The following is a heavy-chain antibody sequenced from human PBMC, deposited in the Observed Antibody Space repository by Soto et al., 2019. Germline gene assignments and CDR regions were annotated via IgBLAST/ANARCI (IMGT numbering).Heavy chain of an antibody. CDR2: ISYDGSNK. D-gene: IGHD6-19*01. CDR3: AKESLPIAVAGTWFDP. Sequence: QVQLVESGGGVVQPGRSLRLSCAASGFTFSSYGMHWVRQAPGKGLEWVAVISYDGSNKYYADSVKGRFTISRDNSKNTLYLQMNSLRAEDTAVYYCAKESLPIAVAGTWFDPWGQGTLVTVSS. CDR1: GFTFSSYG. J-gene: IGHJ5*02. V-gene: IGHV3-30*18.